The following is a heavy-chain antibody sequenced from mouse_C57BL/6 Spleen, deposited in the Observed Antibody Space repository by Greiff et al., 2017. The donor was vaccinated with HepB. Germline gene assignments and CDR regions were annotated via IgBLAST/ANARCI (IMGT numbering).Heavy chain of an antibody. J-gene: IGHJ1*03. V-gene: IGHV2-6*03. CDR3: ARGGYYGRNWYFDV. CDR1: GFSLTSYG. D-gene: IGHD1-1*01. Sequence: VMLVESGPGLVAPSQSLSITCTVSGFSLTSYGVHWVRQPPGKGLEWLVVIWSDGSTTYNSALKSSLSISKDNSKSQVFLKMNSLQTDYTAMYYCARGGYYGRNWYFDVWGTGTTVTVSS. CDR2: IWSDGST.